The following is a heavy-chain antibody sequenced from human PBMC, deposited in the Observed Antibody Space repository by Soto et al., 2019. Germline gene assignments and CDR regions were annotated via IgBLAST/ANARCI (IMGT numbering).Heavy chain of an antibody. CDR2: ISPYSGYT. CDR1: GYSFMKYG. CDR3: ARETSVLIPAAQPSRFDS. D-gene: IGHD2-2*01. Sequence: ASVKVSCKGFGYSFMKYGINWVRQAPGQGLEWVGWISPYSGYTHSAQKFHGRLTLTTDTAASTAYMELRILRSADTALYYCARETSVLIPAAQPSRFDSWGQGTLVTVSS. J-gene: IGHJ4*02. V-gene: IGHV1-18*01.